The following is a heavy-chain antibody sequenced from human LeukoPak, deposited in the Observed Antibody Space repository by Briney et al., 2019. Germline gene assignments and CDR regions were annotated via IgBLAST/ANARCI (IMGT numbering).Heavy chain of an antibody. Sequence: ASVNVSCKASVYTFTGSYMHWVRQAPGQGLEWMGWINPNSGGTNYAQNFQGRVTMTRDTSISTAYMELSSLRSDDTAVYYCARASYNDYWGQGTLVTVSS. J-gene: IGHJ4*02. D-gene: IGHD1-1*01. V-gene: IGHV1-2*02. CDR3: ARASYNDY. CDR2: INPNSGGT. CDR1: VYTFTGSY.